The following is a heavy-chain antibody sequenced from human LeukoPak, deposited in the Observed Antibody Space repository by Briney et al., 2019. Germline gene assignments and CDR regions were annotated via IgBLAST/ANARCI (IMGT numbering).Heavy chain of an antibody. CDR2: ISYDGSNK. CDR3: ARDGPATTVTTLAFDI. Sequence: GGSLRLSCAASGFTFSSYAMHWVRQAPGKGLEWVAVISYDGSNKYYADSVKGRFTISRDNSKNTLYLQMNSLRAEDTAVYYCARDGPATTVTTLAFDIWGQGPMVTVSS. CDR1: GFTFSSYA. V-gene: IGHV3-30*04. J-gene: IGHJ3*02. D-gene: IGHD4-17*01.